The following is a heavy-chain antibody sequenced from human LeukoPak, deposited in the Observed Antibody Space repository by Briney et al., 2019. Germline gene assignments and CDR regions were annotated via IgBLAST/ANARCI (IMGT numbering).Heavy chain of an antibody. CDR1: GGSISSSSYY. Sequence: SETLSLTCTVSGGSISSSSYYWGWIRQPPGKGLEWIGSIYYSGSTYYNPSLKSRVTISVDRSKNQFSLKLSSVTAADTAVYYCARVLDLHYFDYWGQGTLVTVSS. CDR2: IYYSGST. V-gene: IGHV4-39*07. CDR3: ARVLDLHYFDY. J-gene: IGHJ4*02.